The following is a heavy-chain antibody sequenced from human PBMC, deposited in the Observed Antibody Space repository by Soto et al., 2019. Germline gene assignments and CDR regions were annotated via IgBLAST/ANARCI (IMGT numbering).Heavy chain of an antibody. CDR1: GFNFSSYA. Sequence: VQLLESGGGLIQPGGSLRLSCAASGFNFSSYAMTWSRQAPGRGREWVSAVRATGGSTYSAGAVEGRFTISRDNSKNTLYIQGNSLRAEDTTLYCYAKALSSGRGYRDYFYGLDVVGIATAVTVSS. CDR2: VRATGGST. V-gene: IGHV3-23*01. CDR3: AKALSSGRGYRDYFYGLDV. J-gene: IGHJ6*01. D-gene: IGHD5-18*01.